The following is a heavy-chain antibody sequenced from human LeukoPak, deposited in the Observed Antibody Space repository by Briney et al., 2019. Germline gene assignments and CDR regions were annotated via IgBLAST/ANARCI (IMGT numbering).Heavy chain of an antibody. CDR2: IKQDGSEK. D-gene: IGHD6-13*01. V-gene: IGHV3-7*01. Sequence: GGSLRLSCAASGFTFSTYWMSWVRQAPGKGLEWVANIKQDGSEKYYVDSVKGRFTLSRDNAKNSLYLQMNSPRAEDTAMYYCARDSAGNDYWGQGTLVTVSS. J-gene: IGHJ4*02. CDR1: GFTFSTYW. CDR3: ARDSAGNDY.